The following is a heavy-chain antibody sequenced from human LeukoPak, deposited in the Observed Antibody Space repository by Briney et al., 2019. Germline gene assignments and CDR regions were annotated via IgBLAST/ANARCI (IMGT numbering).Heavy chain of an antibody. Sequence: SETLSLTCTVSGGSISSSSYYWGWIRQPPGKGLEWIGSIHYSGATYYSPSLRSRVTISVDTSKNQFSLKLSSVTAADTAVYYCARTYCSGGSCYQPFDYWGQGTLVTVSS. CDR3: ARTYCSGGSCYQPFDY. CDR1: GGSISSSSYY. CDR2: IHYSGAT. J-gene: IGHJ4*02. V-gene: IGHV4-39*07. D-gene: IGHD2-15*01.